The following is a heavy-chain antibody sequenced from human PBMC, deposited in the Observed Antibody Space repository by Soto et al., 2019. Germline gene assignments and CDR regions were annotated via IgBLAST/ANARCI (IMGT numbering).Heavy chain of an antibody. V-gene: IGHV3-11*06. J-gene: IGHJ4*02. CDR1: GFTFSDYY. D-gene: IGHD1-26*01. Sequence: QVQLVESGGGLVKPGGSLRLSCAASGFTFSDYYMSWIRQAPGKGLEWVSYISSSSSYTNYADSVKDRFTISRDKAKNSLYLQMNSLRAEDTAVYYCARVIRVYPRFGREMAIVGATGPDYWGQGTLVTVSS. CDR3: ARVIRVYPRFGREMAIVGATGPDY. CDR2: ISSSSSYT.